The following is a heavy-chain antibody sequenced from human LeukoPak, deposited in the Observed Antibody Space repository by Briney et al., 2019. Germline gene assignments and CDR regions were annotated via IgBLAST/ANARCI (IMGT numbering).Heavy chain of an antibody. D-gene: IGHD5-12*01. J-gene: IGHJ4*02. Sequence: SVKVSCKASGGTFSSYAISWVRQAPEQGLEWMGGIIPIFGTANYAQKFQGRVTITTDESTSTVYMELSSLRSEDTAVYYCARAIVATITLGFGYWGQGTLVTVSS. CDR1: GGTFSSYA. V-gene: IGHV1-69*05. CDR2: IIPIFGTA. CDR3: ARAIVATITLGFGY.